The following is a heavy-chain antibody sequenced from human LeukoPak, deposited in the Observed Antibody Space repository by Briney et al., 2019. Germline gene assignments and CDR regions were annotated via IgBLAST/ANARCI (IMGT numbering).Heavy chain of an antibody. V-gene: IGHV4-59*01. D-gene: IGHD3-10*01. CDR2: IYYSGST. CDR3: ASSAMVPYYFDY. Sequence: SEALSLTCTVSGGSISSYYWSWIRQPPGKGLEWIGYIYYSGSTNYNPSLKSRVSISVDTSKNQFSLKLSSVTAADTAVYYCASSAMVPYYFDYWGQGTLVTVSS. CDR1: GGSISSYY. J-gene: IGHJ4*02.